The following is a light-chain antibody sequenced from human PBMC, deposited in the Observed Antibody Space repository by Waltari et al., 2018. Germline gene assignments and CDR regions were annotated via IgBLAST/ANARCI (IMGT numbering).Light chain of an antibody. CDR3: QSFDSSLSGHHV. CDR1: SSNFGAGDG. CDR2: GDT. J-gene: IGLJ1*01. V-gene: IGLV1-40*01. Sequence: QSVLTQPPSVSGAPGQRVTISCTGTSSNFGAGDGVPWDQHVPGTAPKLLIFGDTNRPSGVPDRISGSRSGTSASLAIAGLQAEDEAVYYCQSFDSSLSGHHVFGTGTKVTVL.